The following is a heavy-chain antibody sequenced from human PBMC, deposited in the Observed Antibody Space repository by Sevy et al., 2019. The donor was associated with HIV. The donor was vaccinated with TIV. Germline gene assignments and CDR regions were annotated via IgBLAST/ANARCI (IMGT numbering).Heavy chain of an antibody. J-gene: IGHJ6*02. Sequence: GGSLRLSCTASGFTLSDYNMNWVRQAPGKGLEWVAYSSRSGNRIIYVDSVKGRFTISRDNAKNSLSLQMNNLSAEDTAIYYCARERFLELDYYYGLDVWGQGTAVTVSS. CDR1: GFTLSDYN. CDR3: ARERFLELDYYYGLDV. CDR2: SSRSGNRI. D-gene: IGHD3-3*01. V-gene: IGHV3-48*03.